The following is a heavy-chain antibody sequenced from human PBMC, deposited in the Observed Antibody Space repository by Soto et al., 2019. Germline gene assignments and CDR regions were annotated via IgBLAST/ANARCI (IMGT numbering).Heavy chain of an antibody. CDR2: IYYSGST. D-gene: IGHD3-22*01. Sequence: PSETLSLTCTVSGGSISSYYWSWIRQPPGKGLEWIGYIYYSGSTNYNPSLKSRVTISVDTSKNQFSLKLSSVTAADTAVYYCARAYYDGSGAHLWVVDYWGQGTLVTVSS. CDR3: ARAYYDGSGAHLWVVDY. V-gene: IGHV4-59*01. CDR1: GGSISSYY. J-gene: IGHJ4*02.